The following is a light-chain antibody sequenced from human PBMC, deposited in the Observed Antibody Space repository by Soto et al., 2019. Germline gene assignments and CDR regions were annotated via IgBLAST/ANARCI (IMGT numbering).Light chain of an antibody. CDR3: QQYGSSRET. CDR1: QTVVSIY. Sequence: EIVLTQSPGNLSLSPGERASLSCRASQTVVSIYLAWYQQKPGQAPRLLIFGASSRARGIPDRFGGSGSLTDFTLTISRLETEDFAVYYCQQYGSSRETFGQGTKVDIK. J-gene: IGKJ1*01. CDR2: GAS. V-gene: IGKV3-20*01.